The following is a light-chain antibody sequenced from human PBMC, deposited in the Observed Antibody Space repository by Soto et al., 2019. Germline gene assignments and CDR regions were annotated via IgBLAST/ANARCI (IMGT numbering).Light chain of an antibody. CDR1: QSISDW. V-gene: IGKV1-5*03. CDR2: KAT. CDR3: QQYDTYRT. Sequence: DIQMTQSPSTLSASVGDRVTITCRASQSISDWLAWYQQKPGKAPKLLIYKATTLEGGVPSRFSGSGSGTEFTLTISSLQPDDFATYYRQQYDTYRTFGQGTKVEIK. J-gene: IGKJ1*01.